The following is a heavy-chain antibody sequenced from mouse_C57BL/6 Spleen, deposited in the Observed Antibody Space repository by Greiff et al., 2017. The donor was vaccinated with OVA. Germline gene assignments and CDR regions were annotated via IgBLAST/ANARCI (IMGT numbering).Heavy chain of an antibody. J-gene: IGHJ4*01. CDR2: IDPSDSET. Sequence: VQLQQPGAELVRPGSSVKLSCKASGYTFTSYWMHWVKQRPIQGLEWIGNIDPSDSETHYNQKFKDKATLTVDKSSSTAYMQLSSLTSEDSAVYYCARKREGDYAMDYWGQGTSVTVSS. CDR1: GYTFTSYW. CDR3: ARKREGDYAMDY. V-gene: IGHV1-52*01.